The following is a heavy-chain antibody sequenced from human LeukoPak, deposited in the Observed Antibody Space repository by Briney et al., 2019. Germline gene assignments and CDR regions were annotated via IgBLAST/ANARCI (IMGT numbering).Heavy chain of an antibody. CDR1: GFTFSSYS. Sequence: GGSLRLSCAASGFTFSSYSMNWVRQAPGKGLEWVPSISSSNTYIYYADSVKGRFTISRDNARNSLYLQMNSLRAEDTAVYYCAREGGHCSNGICSYFDYWGQGSLVTVSS. D-gene: IGHD2-8*01. CDR2: ISSSNTYI. V-gene: IGHV3-21*01. J-gene: IGHJ4*02. CDR3: AREGGHCSNGICSYFDY.